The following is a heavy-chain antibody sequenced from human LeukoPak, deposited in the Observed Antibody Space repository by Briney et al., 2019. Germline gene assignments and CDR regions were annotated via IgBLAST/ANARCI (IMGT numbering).Heavy chain of an antibody. J-gene: IGHJ3*02. Sequence: SETLSLTCAVYGGSFSDYYWNWIRQPPGKGPEWIGKINDRGTTNHNPSLKSRVTILVDTSKNQFSLRLSSVTAADTAVYYCARGFRGNSRGSFDIWGQGTMVTVSS. CDR2: INDRGTT. CDR3: ARGFRGNSRGSFDI. D-gene: IGHD4-23*01. V-gene: IGHV4-34*01. CDR1: GGSFSDYY.